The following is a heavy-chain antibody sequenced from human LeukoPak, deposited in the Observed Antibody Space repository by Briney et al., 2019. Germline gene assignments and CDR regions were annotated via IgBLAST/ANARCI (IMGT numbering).Heavy chain of an antibody. Sequence: QPGGSLRLSCAASGFTFSSYWMSWVRQAPGKGLEWVANIKQGGSEKYYVDSVKGRFTISRDNAKNSLYLRMNSLRAEDTAVYYCARESPQANYDFWSGYYTYYYGMDVWGQGTTVTVSS. V-gene: IGHV3-7*03. J-gene: IGHJ6*02. CDR2: IKQGGSEK. D-gene: IGHD3-3*01. CDR1: GFTFSSYW. CDR3: ARESPQANYDFWSGYYTYYYGMDV.